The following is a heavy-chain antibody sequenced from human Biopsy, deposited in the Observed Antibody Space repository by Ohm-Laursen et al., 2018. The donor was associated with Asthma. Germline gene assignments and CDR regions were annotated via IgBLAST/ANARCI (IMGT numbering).Heavy chain of an antibody. Sequence: SVKVSCKASGDTFGSYALSWVRQAPGQGLEWMGGIIPVFGITNDAQKFQDRVTITADVSTSTVYMELSSLRSEDTAVYYCAKERGTMISSTDAFEMWGQGTKVTVSS. CDR1: GDTFGSYA. CDR2: IIPVFGIT. J-gene: IGHJ3*02. CDR3: AKERGTMISSTDAFEM. D-gene: IGHD3-22*01. V-gene: IGHV1-69*13.